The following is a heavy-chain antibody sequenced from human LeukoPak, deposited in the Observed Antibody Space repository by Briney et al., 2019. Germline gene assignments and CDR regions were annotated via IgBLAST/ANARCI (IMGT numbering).Heavy chain of an antibody. V-gene: IGHV3-23*01. CDR2: ISGSGGST. Sequence: QPGGSLRLSCAASGFTFSSYAMSWVRQAPGKGLEWVSAISGSGGSTYYADSVKGRFTISRDNSKNTLYLQMNSLRAEDTVVYYCAKDGVEYCGGDCPFDYWGQGTLVTVSS. J-gene: IGHJ4*02. CDR1: GFTFSSYA. D-gene: IGHD2-21*02. CDR3: AKDGVEYCGGDCPFDY.